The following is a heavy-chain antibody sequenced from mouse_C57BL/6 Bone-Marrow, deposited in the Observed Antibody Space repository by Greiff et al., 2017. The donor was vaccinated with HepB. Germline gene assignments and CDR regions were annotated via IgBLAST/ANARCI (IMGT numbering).Heavy chain of an antibody. Sequence: EVQLVESGGGLVQPGGSLKLSCAASGFTFSDYYMYWVRQTPEKRLEWVAYISNGGGSTYYPDTVKGRFTISRDNAKNTLYLQMSRLKSEDTAMYYCARRYYGSSFAYWGQGTLVTVSA. CDR3: ARRYYGSSFAY. D-gene: IGHD1-1*01. J-gene: IGHJ3*01. CDR2: ISNGGGST. V-gene: IGHV5-12*01. CDR1: GFTFSDYY.